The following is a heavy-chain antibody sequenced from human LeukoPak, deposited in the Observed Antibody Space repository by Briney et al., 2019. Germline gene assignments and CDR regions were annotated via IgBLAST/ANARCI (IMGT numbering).Heavy chain of an antibody. V-gene: IGHV4-4*07. CDR1: GGSISSYY. D-gene: IGHD3-10*01. CDR2: IYTSGST. CDR3: ARDLWFGELSNDWFDP. J-gene: IGHJ5*02. Sequence: PSETLSLTCTVSGGSISSYYWSWIRQPAGKGLEWIGRIYTSGSTNYNPSLKSRVTISVDKSKNQFSLKLSSVTAADTAVYYCARDLWFGELSNDWFDPWGQGTLVTVSS.